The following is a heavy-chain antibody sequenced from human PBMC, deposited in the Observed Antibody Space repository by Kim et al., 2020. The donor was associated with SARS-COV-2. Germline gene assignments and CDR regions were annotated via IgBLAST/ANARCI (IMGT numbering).Heavy chain of an antibody. J-gene: IGHJ4*02. Sequence: SETLSLTCTVSGGSIDYSNYYWGWIRQPPGKGLEWIGTIFYSGTTYDNPSLRGRITMTVDTSKHRFSLKLRSVTAADTAVYYCALQPYRYHTRSFSSPFDNWGQGALVTV. CDR1: GGSIDYSNYY. D-gene: IGHD3-3*01. CDR3: ALQPYRYHTRSFSSPFDN. CDR2: IFYSGTT. V-gene: IGHV4-39*01.